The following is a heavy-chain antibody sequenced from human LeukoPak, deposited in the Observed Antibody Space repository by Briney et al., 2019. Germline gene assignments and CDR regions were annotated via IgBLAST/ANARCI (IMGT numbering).Heavy chain of an antibody. CDR3: AREAITIFGVVRTQTTYGPHRFDP. Sequence: ASVKVSCKASGYTFTSYGVSWVRQAPGQGLEWMGWISGYNGNTNYAQNLQGRVTMTTDTSTSTVYMELSSLRSEDTAVYYCAREAITIFGVVRTQTTYGPHRFDPWGQGTLVTVSS. CDR2: ISGYNGNT. CDR1: GYTFTSYG. V-gene: IGHV1-18*01. D-gene: IGHD3-3*01. J-gene: IGHJ5*02.